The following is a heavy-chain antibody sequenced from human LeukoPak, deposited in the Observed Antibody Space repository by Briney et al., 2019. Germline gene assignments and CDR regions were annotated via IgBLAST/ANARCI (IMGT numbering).Heavy chain of an antibody. CDR1: GGSISSHY. V-gene: IGHV4-59*11. CDR3: XXXXIXAPSSAFDI. Sequence: SETLSLTCTVSGGSISSHYWSWIRQPPGKGLEWIGYMYYSGSTNYNPSLKSRVTISVDTSKNQFSLRLSSVTAADTAVYYCXXXXIXAPSSAFDIWGQGTMVTVSS. CDR2: MYYSGST. D-gene: IGHD6-6*01. J-gene: IGHJ3*02.